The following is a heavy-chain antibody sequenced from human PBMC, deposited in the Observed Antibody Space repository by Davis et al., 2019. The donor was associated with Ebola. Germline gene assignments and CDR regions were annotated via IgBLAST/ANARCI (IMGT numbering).Heavy chain of an antibody. CDR2: LGTSADT. V-gene: IGHV3-23*01. Sequence: PGGSLRLSCAASGFTFSRYWMSWVRQAPGKGLEWVSTLGTSADTYYADSVKGRFTISRDNSKNTLYLQMNGLRVEDTAIYYCAKDTSNIWFDIWGQGTMVTVSS. CDR1: GFTFSRYW. D-gene: IGHD1-26*01. J-gene: IGHJ3*02. CDR3: AKDTSNIWFDI.